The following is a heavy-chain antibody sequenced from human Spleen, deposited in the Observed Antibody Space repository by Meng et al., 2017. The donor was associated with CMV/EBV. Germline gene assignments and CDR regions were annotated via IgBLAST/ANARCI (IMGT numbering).Heavy chain of an antibody. CDR2: IYYNGNT. CDR1: GGSIISADYY. CDR3: ARSPVLPGYEFDP. D-gene: IGHD2-2*01. Sequence: VSGGSIISADYYWNWIRQSPGKDPEWIGYIYYNGNTYYNPSLKSRLRMSVETSKNQFSLKLTSVTAADTAVYFCARSPVLPGYEFDPWGQGTLVTVSS. V-gene: IGHV4-31*02. J-gene: IGHJ5*02.